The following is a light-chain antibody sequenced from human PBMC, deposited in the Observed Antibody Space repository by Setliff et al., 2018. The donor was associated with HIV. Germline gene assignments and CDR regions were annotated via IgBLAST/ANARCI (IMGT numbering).Light chain of an antibody. J-gene: IGLJ1*01. Sequence: QSALTQPRSVSGSPGQSVTISCTGTSSDVGGYNYVSWYQHHPGRAPKLIIYDVTKRPSGVPDRFSGSKSGNTASLTISGLQAEDEADYYCSSYTSSSTYVFGTGTKVTVL. CDR3: SSYTSSSTYV. V-gene: IGLV2-11*01. CDR2: DVT. CDR1: SSDVGGYNY.